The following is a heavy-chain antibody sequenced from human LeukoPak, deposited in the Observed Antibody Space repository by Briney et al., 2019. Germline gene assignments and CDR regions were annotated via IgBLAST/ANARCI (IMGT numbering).Heavy chain of an antibody. CDR2: IYYSGST. V-gene: IGHV4-39*01. CDR3: ARLRGSADWYFDL. CDR1: GLTFSSYSMN. D-gene: IGHD3-10*01. J-gene: IGHJ2*01. Sequence: GSLRLSCAASGLTFSSYSMNWVRQAPGKGLEWIGSIYYSGSTYYNPSLKSRVTISVDTSKNQFSLKLSSVTAADTAVYYCARLRGSADWYFDLWGRGTLVTVSS.